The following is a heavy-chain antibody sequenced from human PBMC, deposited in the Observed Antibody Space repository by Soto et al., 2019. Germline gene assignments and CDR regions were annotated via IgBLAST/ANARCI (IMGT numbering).Heavy chain of an antibody. V-gene: IGHV1-18*01. CDR1: GYTFTSYG. D-gene: IGHD2-2*01. CDR2: ISAYNGNT. CDR3: ARDLLLDIVVVPAAGNYMDV. J-gene: IGHJ6*02. Sequence: ASVKVSCKASGYTFTSYGISWVRQAPGQGLEWMGWISAYNGNTNYAQMLQGRVTMTTDTSTSTAYMELRSLRSDDTAVYYCARDLLLDIVVVPAAGNYMDVWGQGTTVTVSS.